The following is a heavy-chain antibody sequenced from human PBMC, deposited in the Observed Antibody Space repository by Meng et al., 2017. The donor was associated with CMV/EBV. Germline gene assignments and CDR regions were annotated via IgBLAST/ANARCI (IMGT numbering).Heavy chain of an antibody. CDR2: ISYDGSNK. CDR3: ARAPRTGCEWLLLSSHWFDP. D-gene: IGHD3-3*01. V-gene: IGHV3-30*04. Sequence: GESLKIHCAASGFPFRSYAMHRVRQAPGKGLEWVAVISYDGSNKYYADSVKGRFTISRDNSKNTLYLQMNSLRAEDTAVYYCARAPRTGCEWLLLSSHWFDPWGQGTLVTVSS. CDR1: GFPFRSYA. J-gene: IGHJ5*02.